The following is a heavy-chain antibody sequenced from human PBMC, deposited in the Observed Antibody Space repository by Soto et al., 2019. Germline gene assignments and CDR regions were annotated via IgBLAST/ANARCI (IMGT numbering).Heavy chain of an antibody. V-gene: IGHV1-8*01. Sequence: QVQLVQSGAEVKKPGASVKVSCKTSGYTFTNYDINWVRQATGQGLAWMGWMNPNSGNTGYAQKFQGRVTMTRENSMTTAYMELSSLRSEDTAVDYCARGLGETRGDSGYDLDYWGQGTLVTVSS. J-gene: IGHJ4*02. CDR2: MNPNSGNT. CDR3: ARGLGETRGDSGYDLDY. D-gene: IGHD5-12*01. CDR1: GYTFTNYD.